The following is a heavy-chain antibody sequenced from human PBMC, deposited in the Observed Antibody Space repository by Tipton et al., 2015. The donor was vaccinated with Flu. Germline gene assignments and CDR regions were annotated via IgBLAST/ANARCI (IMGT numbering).Heavy chain of an antibody. J-gene: IGHJ4*02. V-gene: IGHV4-38-2*01. CDR3: ASQFSY. CDR2: IYHSGST. CDR1: GYSISSGYY. Sequence: TLSLTCAVSGYSISSGYYWGWIRQPPGKGLEWIGSIYHSGSTYYNPSLKSRVTISVDTSKNQFSLRLSSVTAADTAVYYCASQFSYWGLGTLVTVSS.